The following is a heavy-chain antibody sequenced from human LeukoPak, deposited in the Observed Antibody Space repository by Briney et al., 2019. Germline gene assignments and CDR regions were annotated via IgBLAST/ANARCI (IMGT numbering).Heavy chain of an antibody. Sequence: SETLSLTCTVSGGSITSSSYYWGWIRQPPGKGLEWIGSIYYSGSTYYNPSLKSRVTISVDTSKNQFSLKLSSVTAADTAVYYCARRYYDILTGYYSDYWGQGTLVTVSS. CDR3: ARRYYDILTGYYSDY. V-gene: IGHV4-39*01. CDR1: GGSITSSSYY. J-gene: IGHJ4*02. D-gene: IGHD3-9*01. CDR2: IYYSGST.